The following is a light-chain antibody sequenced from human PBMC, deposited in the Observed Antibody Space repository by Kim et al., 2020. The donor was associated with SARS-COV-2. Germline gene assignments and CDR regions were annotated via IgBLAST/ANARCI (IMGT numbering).Light chain of an antibody. CDR2: RDN. CDR3: QVWDSSSAV. Sequence: SYELTQPLSVSVALGQTATITCGGSNIGNKHVHWYQQKPGQAPLVVIYRDNKRPSGIPERFSGSNSWDTATLTISRAQAGEEADYHCQVWDSSSAVFGGG. V-gene: IGLV3-9*01. J-gene: IGLJ3*02. CDR1: NIGNKH.